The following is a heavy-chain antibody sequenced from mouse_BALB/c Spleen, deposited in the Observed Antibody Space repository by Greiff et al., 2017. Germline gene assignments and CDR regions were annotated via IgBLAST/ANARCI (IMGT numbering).Heavy chain of an antibody. J-gene: IGHJ2*01. CDR2: IRNKANGYTT. V-gene: IGHV7-3*02. D-gene: IGHD2-2*01. Sequence: EVKLVESGGGLVQPGGSLRLSCATSGFTFTDYYMSWVRQPPGKALEWLGFIRNKANGYTTEYSASVKGRFTISRDNSQSILYLQMNTLRAEDSATYYCARDRWLQFDYWGQGTTLTVSS. CDR3: ARDRWLQFDY. CDR1: GFTFTDYY.